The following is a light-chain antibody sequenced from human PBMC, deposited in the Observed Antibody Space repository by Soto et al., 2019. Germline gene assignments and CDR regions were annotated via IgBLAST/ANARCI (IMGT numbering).Light chain of an antibody. CDR2: DVN. CDR3: FSKISGFVYG. Sequence: QSALAQPASVSGSFGQSITISCSGPNTDLGVYGYVSWYQHHPGKAPKLLIYDVNNRPSGISDRFSGSKSGDTASLTISGIQAEDEADYFCFSKISGFVYGFGTGTKVTVL. CDR1: NTDLGVYGY. J-gene: IGLJ1*01. V-gene: IGLV2-14*01.